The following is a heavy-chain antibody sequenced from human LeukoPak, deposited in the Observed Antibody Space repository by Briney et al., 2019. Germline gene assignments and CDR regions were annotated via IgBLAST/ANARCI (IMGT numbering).Heavy chain of an antibody. Sequence: GGSLRLSCAASGFTFSSYAMSWVRQAPGKGLEWVSVIYSGGSTYYADSVKGRFTISRHNSKNTLYLQMNSLRAEDTAVYYCARGAAVLRYFDWLLSEYYFDYWGQGTLVTVSS. CDR2: IYSGGST. CDR3: ARGAAVLRYFDWLLSEYYFDY. D-gene: IGHD3-9*01. CDR1: GFTFSSYA. V-gene: IGHV3-53*04. J-gene: IGHJ4*02.